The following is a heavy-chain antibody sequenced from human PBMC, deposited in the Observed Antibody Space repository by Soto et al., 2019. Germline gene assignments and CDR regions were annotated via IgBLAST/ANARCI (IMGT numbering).Heavy chain of an antibody. CDR1: GGSISSYY. CDR2: IYYSGST. Sequence: SETLSLTCTVSGGSISSYYWSWIRQPPGKGLEWIGYIYYSGSTIYNPSLKSRVTMSVDTSKNQFSLKLRSVTAADTAVYYCARDNVWSGYYSLFDYWGQGTLVTVSS. J-gene: IGHJ4*02. D-gene: IGHD3-3*01. V-gene: IGHV4-59*12. CDR3: ARDNVWSGYYSLFDY.